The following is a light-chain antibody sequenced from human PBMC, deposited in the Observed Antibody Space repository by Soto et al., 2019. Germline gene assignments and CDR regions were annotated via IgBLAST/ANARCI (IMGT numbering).Light chain of an antibody. CDR1: QSASSNY. CDR2: GAS. CDR3: QQYNNWPRT. Sequence: EIVLTQSPGTLSLSPGERGTLSCRSSQSASSNYLAWHQQKPGQAPRLLIYGASRRATGIPDRFSGSGSGTDFTLTISRLEPEDVAVYYCQQYNNWPRTLGQGTKVDIK. V-gene: IGKV3-20*01. J-gene: IGKJ1*01.